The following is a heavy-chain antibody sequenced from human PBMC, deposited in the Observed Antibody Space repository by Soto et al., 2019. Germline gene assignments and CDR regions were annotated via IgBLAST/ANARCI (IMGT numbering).Heavy chain of an antibody. Sequence: ASVKVSCKASGYNFTIFYMHWVRQAPGQGLEWMGRINTIVDRTNYAQKFQGRVTMTADKSTGTAYMELNRLRSEDTAVYYCVRDSPIGSTFSGYDGIDYWGQGTLVTVSS. V-gene: IGHV1-46*01. CDR2: INTIVDRT. CDR1: GYNFTIFY. CDR3: VRDSPIGSTFSGYDGIDY. J-gene: IGHJ4*02. D-gene: IGHD5-12*01.